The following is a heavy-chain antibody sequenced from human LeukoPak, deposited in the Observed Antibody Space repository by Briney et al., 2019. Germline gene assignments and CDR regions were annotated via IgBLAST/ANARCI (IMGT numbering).Heavy chain of an antibody. CDR3: ARTGWELLTSPPDFDY. Sequence: ASVKVSCKASGYTFSSYGISWVRQAPGQGLEWMGWISAYNGNTNYAQKLQGRVTMTTDTSTSTAYMELRSLRSDDTAVYYCARTGWELLTSPPDFDYWGQGTLVTVSS. CDR1: GYTFSSYG. D-gene: IGHD1-26*01. CDR2: ISAYNGNT. V-gene: IGHV1-18*01. J-gene: IGHJ4*02.